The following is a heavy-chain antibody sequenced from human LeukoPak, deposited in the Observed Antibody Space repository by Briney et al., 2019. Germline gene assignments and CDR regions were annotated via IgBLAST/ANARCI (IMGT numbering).Heavy chain of an antibody. V-gene: IGHV4-59*08. J-gene: IGHJ4*02. CDR1: GGSISTYY. CDR2: IYYSGST. D-gene: IGHD1-26*01. CDR3: ARHDEIHSGNYPFDY. Sequence: SETLSLTCTVSGGSISTYYWSWIRQPPGKGLEWIGYIYYSGSTNYNPSLKSRVTISVDTSKNQSSLKVSSVTAADTAVYYCARHDEIHSGNYPFDYWGQGTLVNVSS.